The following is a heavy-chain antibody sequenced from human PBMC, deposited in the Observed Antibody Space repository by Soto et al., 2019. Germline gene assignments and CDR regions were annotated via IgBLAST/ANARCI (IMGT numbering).Heavy chain of an antibody. CDR2: TRNKANSYTT. J-gene: IGHJ4*02. Sequence: PGGSLRLSCAASGFTFSDHYMDWVRQAPGKGLEWVGRTRNKANSYTTEYAASVKGRFTISRDDSKNSLYLQMNSLKTEDTAVYYCAREGLGATRRVFDYWGQGTLVTVSS. CDR3: AREGLGATRRVFDY. D-gene: IGHD1-26*01. V-gene: IGHV3-72*01. CDR1: GFTFSDHY.